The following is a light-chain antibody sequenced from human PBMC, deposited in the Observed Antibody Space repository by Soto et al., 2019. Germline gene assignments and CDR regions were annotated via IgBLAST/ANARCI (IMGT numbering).Light chain of an antibody. CDR3: QQYNEFPSLT. J-gene: IGKJ4*01. CDR1: QSIGSN. V-gene: IGKV3-15*01. CDR2: GAS. Sequence: EIVMTQSPATLSVSPGERATLSCRASQSIGSNLAWYQQKPGQAPRVLIYGASTRVTGIPARFSGSGSGTEFILTISSLQSEDFALYYCQQYNEFPSLTFGGGTKVEIK.